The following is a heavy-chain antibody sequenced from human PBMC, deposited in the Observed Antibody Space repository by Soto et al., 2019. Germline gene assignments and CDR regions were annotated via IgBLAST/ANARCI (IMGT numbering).Heavy chain of an antibody. CDR3: AREGPITIFGVVMRYFDY. J-gene: IGHJ4*02. Sequence: GASVKVSCKASGYTFTSYGISWVRQAPGQGLEWMGWISAYNGNTNYAQKLQGRVTMTRDTSTSTVYMELRSLRSEDTAVYYCAREGPITIFGVVMRYFDYWGQGTLVTVSS. V-gene: IGHV1-18*04. CDR2: ISAYNGNT. CDR1: GYTFTSYG. D-gene: IGHD3-3*01.